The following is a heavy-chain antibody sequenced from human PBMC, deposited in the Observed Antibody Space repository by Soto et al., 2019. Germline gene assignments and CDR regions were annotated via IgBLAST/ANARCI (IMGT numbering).Heavy chain of an antibody. Sequence: QVQLVQSGAEVKKPGASVKVSCKASGYTFTSYAMHWVRQAPGQRLEWVGWINAGNGNTKYSQKFQGRVTITRDTSASTAYMELSSLRSEDTAVYYCATLGYCSGGSCVQVDYWGQGTLVTVSS. D-gene: IGHD2-15*01. J-gene: IGHJ4*02. CDR3: ATLGYCSGGSCVQVDY. CDR1: GYTFTSYA. CDR2: INAGNGNT. V-gene: IGHV1-3*01.